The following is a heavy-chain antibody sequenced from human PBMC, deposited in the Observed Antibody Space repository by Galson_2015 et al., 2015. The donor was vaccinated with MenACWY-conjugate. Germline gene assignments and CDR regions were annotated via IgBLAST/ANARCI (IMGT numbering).Heavy chain of an antibody. V-gene: IGHV2-26*01. CDR3: ARSETYYDGRGHLNGGQDGFDI. J-gene: IGHJ3*02. D-gene: IGHD3-22*01. Sequence: PALVKPTQTLTLTCTVSGFSLINTRMGVSWIRQSPGKALEWLAHIFSNDEKSYGASLRSRLTISKDTSKSQVVLTMTNMDPVDTATYYCARSETYYDGRGHLNGGQDGFDIWGQGTLVTVSS. CDR1: GFSLINTRMG. CDR2: IFSNDEK.